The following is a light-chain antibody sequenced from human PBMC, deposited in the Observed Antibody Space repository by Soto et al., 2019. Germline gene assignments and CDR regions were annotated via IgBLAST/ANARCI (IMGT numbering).Light chain of an antibody. J-gene: IGKJ2*01. CDR3: QQYTNWPYT. CDR1: QSVSSN. Sequence: EIVMTQSPATLSVSPGERASLSCRASQSVSSNLAWYQQTAGQAPRLLIFGASTLATGIPARFSGSGSETEFTLPISSLQSEDFAVYSWQQYTNWPYTFGQGTKLESK. CDR2: GAS. V-gene: IGKV3-15*01.